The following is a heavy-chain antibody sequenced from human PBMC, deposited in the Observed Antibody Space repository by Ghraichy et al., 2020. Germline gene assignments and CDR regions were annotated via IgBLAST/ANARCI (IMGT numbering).Heavy chain of an antibody. J-gene: IGHJ4*02. Sequence: SQTLSLTCAISGDSVSSNSAAWNWIRQSPSRGLERLGRTYYRSKWYHDYAVSVKSRITINPDTSKNQFSLQLNSVTPEDTAVYYCARVAGIDYGDPDCFDYWGQGTLVTVSS. CDR1: GDSVSSNSAA. D-gene: IGHD4-17*01. V-gene: IGHV6-1*01. CDR2: TYYRSKWYH. CDR3: ARVAGIDYGDPDCFDY.